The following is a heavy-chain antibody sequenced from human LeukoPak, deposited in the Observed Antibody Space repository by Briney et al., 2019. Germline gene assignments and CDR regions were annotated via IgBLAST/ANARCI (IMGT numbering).Heavy chain of an antibody. D-gene: IGHD1-26*01. Sequence: GESLEISCKGSGYSFTSYWIGWVRQMPGKGLEWMGIIFPGNSDTRYSPSFQGQVTISADKSVSTAYLQWSSLKASDTAIYYCARPRYSGSYYTFDIWGQGTMVTVSS. V-gene: IGHV5-51*01. CDR1: GYSFTSYW. J-gene: IGHJ3*02. CDR2: IFPGNSDT. CDR3: ARPRYSGSYYTFDI.